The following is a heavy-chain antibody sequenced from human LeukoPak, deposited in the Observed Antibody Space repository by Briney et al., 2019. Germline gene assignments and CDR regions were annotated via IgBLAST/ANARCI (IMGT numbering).Heavy chain of an antibody. CDR3: AREWGYYDY. Sequence: GGSLRLSCAASGFTFNTYTMNWVRQAPGKGLEWVSYISGSSGIIDYADSVRGRFTISRDNAKNSLYLQMNSLRAEDTAVYYCAREWGYYDYWGQGTLVTVSS. CDR2: ISGSSGII. CDR1: GFTFNTYT. D-gene: IGHD3-16*01. J-gene: IGHJ4*02. V-gene: IGHV3-48*04.